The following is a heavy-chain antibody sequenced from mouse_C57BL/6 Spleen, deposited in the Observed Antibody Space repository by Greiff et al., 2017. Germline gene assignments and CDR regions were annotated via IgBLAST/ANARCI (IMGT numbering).Heavy chain of an antibody. CDR2: IHPNSGST. D-gene: IGHD2-4*01. V-gene: IGHV1-64*01. CDR1: GYTFTSYW. CDR3: ARGVYSDYDVFN. J-gene: IGHJ3*01. Sequence: QVQLQQPGAELVKPGASVKLSCKASGYTFTSYWMHWVKQRPGQGLEWIGMIHPNSGSTNYNEKFKSKATLTVDKSSSTAYMQLSRLTSEDSVVYCCARGVYSDYDVFNWGQGTLVTVSA.